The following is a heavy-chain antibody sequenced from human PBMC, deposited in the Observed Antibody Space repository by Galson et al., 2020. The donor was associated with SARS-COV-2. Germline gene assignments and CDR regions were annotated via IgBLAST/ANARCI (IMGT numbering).Heavy chain of an antibody. CDR2: INPNSGNT. CDR1: GYTFTSYE. CDR3: ARFLDYGESGMDV. J-gene: IGHJ6*02. D-gene: IGHD4-17*01. V-gene: IGHV1-8*01. Sequence: SVKVSCMASGYTFTSYEIHWVRQATGQELEWMGWINPNSGNTGYAQKFQGRVTMTRNTSISTAYMELSSLRSEDTAVYYCARFLDYGESGMDVWGQGTTVTVSS.